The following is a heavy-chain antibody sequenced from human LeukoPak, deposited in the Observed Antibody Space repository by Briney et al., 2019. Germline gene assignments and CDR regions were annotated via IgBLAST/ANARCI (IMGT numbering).Heavy chain of an antibody. CDR1: GFTFSSYG. CDR3: AKGSGRGYSYGLEY. Sequence: GGSLRLSCVTSGFTFSSYGMTWVRQAPGKGPEWVSVISSSAGSTYYADSVKGRFTISRDNSKNTLYLQMNSLRAEDTAVYYCAKGSGRGYSYGLEYWGQGTLVTVSS. D-gene: IGHD5-18*01. J-gene: IGHJ4*02. CDR2: ISSSAGST. V-gene: IGHV3-23*01.